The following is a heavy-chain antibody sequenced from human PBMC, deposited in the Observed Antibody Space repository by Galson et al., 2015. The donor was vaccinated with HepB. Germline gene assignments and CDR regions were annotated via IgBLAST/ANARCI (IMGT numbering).Heavy chain of an antibody. J-gene: IGHJ4*02. D-gene: IGHD5-18*01. V-gene: IGHV3-30*18. Sequence: SLRLSCAASGFRFNDYGMHWVRQAPGKGLEWVAIISYDESVKDYRDSVKGRFKISRDNSKNTLYLEMNSLRVDDTAVYYCTNADTLTSDEDYWGQGTLVTVSS. CDR2: ISYDESVK. CDR3: TNADTLTSDEDY. CDR1: GFRFNDYG.